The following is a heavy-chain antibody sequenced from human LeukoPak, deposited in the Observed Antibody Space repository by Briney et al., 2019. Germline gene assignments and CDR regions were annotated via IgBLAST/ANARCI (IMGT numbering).Heavy chain of an antibody. J-gene: IGHJ4*02. CDR1: GFTFSSYD. Sequence: GGSLRLSCAASGFTFSSYDMNWVRQAPGKGLEWVSYISSSSSTIYYADSVKGRFTISRDNAKNSLYLQMNSLRAEDTAVYYCARELAGSSWFCFDSWGQGTLVTVSS. CDR2: ISSSSSTI. D-gene: IGHD6-13*01. CDR3: ARELAGSSWFCFDS. V-gene: IGHV3-48*01.